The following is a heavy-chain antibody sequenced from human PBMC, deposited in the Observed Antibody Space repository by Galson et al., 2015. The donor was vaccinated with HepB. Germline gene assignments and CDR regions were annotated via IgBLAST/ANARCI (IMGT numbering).Heavy chain of an antibody. CDR3: ARDLSGWYVASWFDY. CDR2: ISSSSSYI. Sequence: SLRLSCAASGFTFSSYSMNWVRQAPGKGLEWVSSISSSSSYIYYADSVKGRFTISRDNAKNSLYLQMNSLRAEDTAVYYCARDLSGWYVASWFDYWGQGTLVTVSS. CDR1: GFTFSSYS. V-gene: IGHV3-21*01. J-gene: IGHJ4*02. D-gene: IGHD6-19*01.